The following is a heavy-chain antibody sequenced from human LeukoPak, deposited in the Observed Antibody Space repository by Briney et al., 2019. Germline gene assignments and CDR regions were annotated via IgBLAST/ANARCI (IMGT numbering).Heavy chain of an antibody. V-gene: IGHV4-4*02. CDR1: GGSIRSSNW. Sequence: SGTLSLTCAVSGGSIRSSNWWSWVRQSPGKGLEWIGEIYHSGSTNYNPSLKSRVTISVDTSKNQFSLRLSSVTAADTAVYYCARQGGYSSGYNWFDPWGQGTLVTVSS. CDR2: IYHSGST. CDR3: ARQGGYSSGYNWFDP. J-gene: IGHJ5*02. D-gene: IGHD6-19*01.